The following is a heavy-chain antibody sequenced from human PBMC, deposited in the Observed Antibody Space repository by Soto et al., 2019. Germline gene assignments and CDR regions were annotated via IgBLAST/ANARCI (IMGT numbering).Heavy chain of an antibody. CDR3: ARDSRRDGYNRPFDY. J-gene: IGHJ4*02. V-gene: IGHV4-31*03. CDR2: IYYSGST. D-gene: IGHD5-12*01. CDR1: GGSISSGGYY. Sequence: QVQLQESGPGLVKPSQTLSLTCTVSGGSISSGGYYWSWIRQHPGKGLEWIGYIYYSGSTYYNPSLKSRVTISVDTSKNQFSLKLSSVTAADTAVYYCARDSRRDGYNRPFDYWGQGTLVTVSS.